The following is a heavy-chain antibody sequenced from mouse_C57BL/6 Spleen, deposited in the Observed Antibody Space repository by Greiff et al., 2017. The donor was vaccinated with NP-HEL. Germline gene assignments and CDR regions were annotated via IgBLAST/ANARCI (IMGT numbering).Heavy chain of an antibody. CDR2: INPSTGGT. V-gene: IGHV1-42*01. D-gene: IGHD1-1*01. CDR1: GYSFTGYY. J-gene: IGHJ1*03. CDR3: ARLPNYGSSYDWYFDV. Sequence: EVKVVESGPELVKPGASVKISCKASGYSFTGYYMNWVKQSPEKSLEWIGEINPSTGGTTYNQKFKAKATLTVDKSSSTAYMQLKSLTSEDSAVYYCARLPNYGSSYDWYFDVWGTGTTVTVSS.